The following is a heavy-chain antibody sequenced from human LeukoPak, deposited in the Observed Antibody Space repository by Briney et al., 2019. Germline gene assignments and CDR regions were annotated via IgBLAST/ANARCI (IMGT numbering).Heavy chain of an antibody. Sequence: GGSLRLSCAGSGFTFRSYWMSWVRQAPGKGLEWVANIKQDGSEKYYVDSVKGRFTISRDNAKNSLYLQMNSLRAEDTAVYYCARVRYSYGYWGQGTLVTVSS. J-gene: IGHJ4*02. CDR1: GFTFRSYW. D-gene: IGHD5-18*01. V-gene: IGHV3-7*01. CDR3: ARVRYSYGY. CDR2: IKQDGSEK.